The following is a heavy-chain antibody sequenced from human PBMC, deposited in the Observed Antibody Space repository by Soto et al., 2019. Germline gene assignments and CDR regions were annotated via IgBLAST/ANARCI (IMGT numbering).Heavy chain of an antibody. Sequence: SQTLSLTCAISGDSVSSNSAAWNWIRQSPSRGLEWLGRTYYRSKWYNDYAVSVKSRITINPDTSKNQFSLQLNSVTPEDTAVYYCALGVAVAGPYYYYGMDVWGQGTTVTVSS. CDR1: GDSVSSNSAA. J-gene: IGHJ6*02. D-gene: IGHD6-19*01. V-gene: IGHV6-1*01. CDR2: TYYRSKWYN. CDR3: ALGVAVAGPYYYYGMDV.